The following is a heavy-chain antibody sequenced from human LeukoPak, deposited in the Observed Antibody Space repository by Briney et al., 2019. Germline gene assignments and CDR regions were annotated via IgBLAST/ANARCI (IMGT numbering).Heavy chain of an antibody. D-gene: IGHD6-19*01. CDR3: AREVGIAVADPFDY. CDR1: GYTFTSYG. CDR2: ISAYNGNT. J-gene: IGHJ4*02. V-gene: IGHV1-18*01. Sequence: GASVNVSCKASGYTFTSYGISWVRQAPGQGLEWMGWISAYNGNTNYAQKLQGRVTMTTDTSTSTAYMELRSLRSDNTAVYYCAREVGIAVADPFDYWGQGTLVTVSS.